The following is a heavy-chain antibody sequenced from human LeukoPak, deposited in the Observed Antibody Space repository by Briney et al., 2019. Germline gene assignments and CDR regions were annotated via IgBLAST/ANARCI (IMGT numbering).Heavy chain of an antibody. CDR2: ISGSDGST. CDR1: GFTFSNFA. CDR3: AKDLNYYDSSGYPDY. J-gene: IGHJ4*02. V-gene: IGHV3-23*01. D-gene: IGHD3-22*01. Sequence: GGSLRLSCAASGFTFSNFAMSWVRQAPGKGLEWVSSISGSDGSTYYAASVKGRLTISRDNSKNTLYLQMNSLRAEDTAVYYCAKDLNYYDSSGYPDYWGQGTLVTVSS.